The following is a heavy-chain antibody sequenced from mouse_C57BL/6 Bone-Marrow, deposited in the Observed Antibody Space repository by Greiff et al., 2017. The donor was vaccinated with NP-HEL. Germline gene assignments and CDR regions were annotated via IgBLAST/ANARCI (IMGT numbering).Heavy chain of an antibody. CDR1: GFNIKDDY. D-gene: IGHD3-3*01. V-gene: IGHV1-64*01. CDR3: ARGPFYYAMDY. CDR2: IHPNSGST. Sequence: QVQLQQSGAELVRPGASVKLSCTASGFNIKDDYMHWVKQRPEQGLEWIGMIHPNSGSTNYNEKFKSKATLTVDKSSSTAYMQLSSLTSEDSAVYYCARGPFYYAMDYWGQGTSVTVSS. J-gene: IGHJ4*01.